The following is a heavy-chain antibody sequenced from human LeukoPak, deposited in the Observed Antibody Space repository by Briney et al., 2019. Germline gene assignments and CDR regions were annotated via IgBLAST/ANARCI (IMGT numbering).Heavy chain of an antibody. CDR2: IYYSGST. CDR1: GGSISSSSYY. CDR3: AREFRGNYYGSGSYYLPDY. J-gene: IGHJ4*02. D-gene: IGHD3-10*01. V-gene: IGHV4-39*07. Sequence: SETLSLTCTVSGGSISSSSYYWGWIRQPPGKGLEWIGSIYYSGSTYYNPSLKSRVTISVDTSKNQFSLKLSSVTAADTAVYYCAREFRGNYYGSGSYYLPDYWGQGTLVTVSS.